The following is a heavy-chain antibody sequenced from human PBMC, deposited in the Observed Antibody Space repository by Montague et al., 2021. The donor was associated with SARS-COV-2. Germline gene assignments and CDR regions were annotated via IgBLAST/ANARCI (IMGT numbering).Heavy chain of an antibody. CDR2: TYYRSKWYT. Sequence: CAISGDSVSSNSAAWNWIRQSPSGGLEWLGRTYYRSKWYTDYAPSVKTRITITPDTSNNQFSLHLDSVTPGDTAGYYCAREGTVPGPRGIYFDDWDQGTLVTVSS. CDR3: AREGTVPGPRGIYFDD. CDR1: GDSVSSNSAA. J-gene: IGHJ4*02. V-gene: IGHV6-1*01. D-gene: IGHD3-16*01.